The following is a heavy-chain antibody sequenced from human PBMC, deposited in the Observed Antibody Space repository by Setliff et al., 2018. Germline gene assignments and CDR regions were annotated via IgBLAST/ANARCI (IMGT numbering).Heavy chain of an antibody. CDR2: VDHSGNT. CDR1: GDSISRSTYY. D-gene: IGHD3-22*01. Sequence: ETLSLTCTVSGDSISRSTYYWGWIRQSPGKGLDWIGTVDHSGNTFYNPSLKSRVTTSVDASKNQLSLKLASVTAADTAVYYCARRDSTGYYGYSFDFWGQGTLVTVSS. CDR3: ARRDSTGYYGYSFDF. J-gene: IGHJ4*02. V-gene: IGHV4-39*01.